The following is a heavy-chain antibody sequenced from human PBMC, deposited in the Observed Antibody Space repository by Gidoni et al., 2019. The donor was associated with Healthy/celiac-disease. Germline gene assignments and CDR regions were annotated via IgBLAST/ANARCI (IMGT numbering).Heavy chain of an antibody. J-gene: IGHJ4*02. V-gene: IGHV1-18*01. CDR3: ARDPSPQVGSGWYDDY. Sequence: QVQLVQSGAEVKKPGASVKFSCKASGYTFTSYGIRWVRQATGQGLEWMGWIRDYNGNTNDAPKLQGRVTMTTDTSTRTAYRELRSLRSDDTAVYYCARDPSPQVGSGWYDDYWGQGTLVTVSS. CDR2: IRDYNGNT. CDR1: GYTFTSYG. D-gene: IGHD6-19*01.